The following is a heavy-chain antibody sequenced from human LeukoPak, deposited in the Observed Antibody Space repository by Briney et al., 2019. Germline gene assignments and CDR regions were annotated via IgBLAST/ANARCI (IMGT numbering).Heavy chain of an antibody. V-gene: IGHV1-69*04. J-gene: IGHJ4*02. CDR1: GGTFSSYA. Sequence: SVKVSCKASGGTFSSYAISWMRQAPGQGLEWMGRIIPILGIANYAQKFQGRVTITADKSTSTAYMELSSLRSEDTAVYYCARDGCGGDCSTGYWGQGTLVTVSS. CDR2: IIPILGIA. D-gene: IGHD2-21*02. CDR3: ARDGCGGDCSTGY.